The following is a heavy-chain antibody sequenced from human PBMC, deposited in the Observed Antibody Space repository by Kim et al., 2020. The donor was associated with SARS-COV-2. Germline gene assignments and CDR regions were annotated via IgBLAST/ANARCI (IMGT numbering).Heavy chain of an antibody. D-gene: IGHD5-12*01. J-gene: IGHJ3*02. Sequence: DSVKGRFTFSRDNAKNTLYLQMNSLRAEDTAVYYCGRGARGYSGYDPFDIWGQGTMVTVSS. CDR3: GRGARGYSGYDPFDI. V-gene: IGHV3-74*01.